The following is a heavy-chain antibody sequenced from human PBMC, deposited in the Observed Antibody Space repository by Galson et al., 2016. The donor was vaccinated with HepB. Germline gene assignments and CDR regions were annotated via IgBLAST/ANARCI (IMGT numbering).Heavy chain of an antibody. CDR2: ISTTSSAI. V-gene: IGHV3-48*01. CDR1: GFTFSGYK. J-gene: IGHJ6*02. D-gene: IGHD6-6*01. Sequence: SLRLSCAASGFTFSGYKMNWVRQAPGKALEWVSYISTTSSAIYYADSVKGRFSISRDNAESSLYLQMNSLRAEDTAVYYCAKVRQLAYSYGMDVWGQGTTVTVSS. CDR3: AKVRQLAYSYGMDV.